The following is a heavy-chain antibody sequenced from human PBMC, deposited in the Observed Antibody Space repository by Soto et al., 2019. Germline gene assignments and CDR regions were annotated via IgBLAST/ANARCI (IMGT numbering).Heavy chain of an antibody. D-gene: IGHD6-19*01. V-gene: IGHV3-7*01. J-gene: IGHJ4*02. CDR1: GFTFSNFW. CDR2: IKTDRTTK. CDR3: ARDWDGSGWSLDY. Sequence: PGGSLRLSCAASGFTFSNFWMSWVRQAPGKGHEWVANIKTDRTTKAYVDSVKGRFTISRDNAKNSLYLQMNSLRPDDTARYYCARDWDGSGWSLDYWGQGTLVTVSS.